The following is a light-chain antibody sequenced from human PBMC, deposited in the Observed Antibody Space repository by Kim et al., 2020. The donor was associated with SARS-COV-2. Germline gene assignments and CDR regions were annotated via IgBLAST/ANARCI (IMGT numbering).Light chain of an antibody. V-gene: IGKV1-33*01. J-gene: IGKJ2*01. CDR2: DAS. Sequence: DIQVTQSPSPVSASVGDRVTITCQATQDVKFYLNWYQQKPGRAPKLLIYDASHLQAGVPSRFSGSGSGTDFTFTISSLQPGDVATYYCQQYDNVPPTFGQGTKLEI. CDR1: QDVKFY. CDR3: QQYDNVPPT.